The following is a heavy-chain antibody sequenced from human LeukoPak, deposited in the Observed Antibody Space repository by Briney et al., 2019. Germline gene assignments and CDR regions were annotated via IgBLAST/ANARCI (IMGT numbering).Heavy chain of an antibody. CDR1: GGSISGYY. CDR2: ARYTGST. D-gene: IGHD2-15*01. J-gene: IGHJ4*02. V-gene: IGHV4-59*08. Sequence: SETLSLTCTVSGGSISGYYWTWIRQSPGKRPEWLAYARYTGSTNYNPSLKSRLAISVDTSKNQFSPTLTSVTAADTAVYYCARHVAPDMDYFDYWGPGTLVTVSP. CDR3: ARHVAPDMDYFDY.